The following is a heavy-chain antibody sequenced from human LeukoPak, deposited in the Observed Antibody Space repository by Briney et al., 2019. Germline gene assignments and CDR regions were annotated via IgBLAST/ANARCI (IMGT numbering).Heavy chain of an antibody. CDR2: IYHSGST. J-gene: IGHJ4*02. Sequence: PSETLSLTCTVSGYSISSGYYWGWIRQPPGKGLEWIGSIYHSGSTYYNPSLKSRVTISVDTSKNQFSLKLSSVTAADTAVYYCARSHAGFDYWGQGTLVTVSS. V-gene: IGHV4-38-2*02. CDR3: ARSHAGFDY. D-gene: IGHD2-8*01. CDR1: GYSISSGYY.